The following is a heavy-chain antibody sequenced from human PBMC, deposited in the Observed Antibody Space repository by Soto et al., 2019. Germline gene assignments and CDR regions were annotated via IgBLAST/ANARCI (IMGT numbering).Heavy chain of an antibody. Sequence: SETLSLTCAVYGGSFSGYYWSWIRQPPGKGLEWIGEINHSGSTNYNPSLKSRATISVDTSKNQFSLKLSSVTAADTAVYYCAKQAGYGSGSYYKINWFDPWGQGTLVTVSS. CDR1: GGSFSGYY. CDR3: AKQAGYGSGSYYKINWFDP. V-gene: IGHV4-34*01. J-gene: IGHJ5*02. CDR2: INHSGST. D-gene: IGHD3-10*01.